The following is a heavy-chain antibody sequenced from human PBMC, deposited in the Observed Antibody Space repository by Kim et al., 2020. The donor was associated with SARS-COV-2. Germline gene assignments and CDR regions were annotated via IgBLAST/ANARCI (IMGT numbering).Heavy chain of an antibody. V-gene: IGHV4-39*07. CDR2: IYYSGST. CDR3: ARTPVLLWFGELLTTKNNWCDP. D-gene: IGHD3-10*01. Sequence: SETLSLTCTVSGGSISSSSYYWGWIRQPPGKGLEWIGSIYYSGSTYYNPSLKSRVTISVDTSKNQFSLKLSSVTAADTAVYYCARTPVLLWFGELLTTKNNWCDPGGQGTLVTVSS. CDR1: GGSISSSSYY. J-gene: IGHJ5*02.